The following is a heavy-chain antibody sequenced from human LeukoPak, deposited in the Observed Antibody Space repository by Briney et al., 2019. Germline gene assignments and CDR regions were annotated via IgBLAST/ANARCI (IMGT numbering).Heavy chain of an antibody. CDR2: INPSGST. V-gene: IGHV4-34*01. Sequence: PSETLSLTCAVYGGSFNDYFWTWIRQPPGQGLEWIGEINPSGSTNHNPSLTSRVAISVDTSKNHFSLKLSSVTAAGRAVYFCARRTRVAGAGILCLDPWGQGTLVSVSS. D-gene: IGHD6-19*01. CDR3: ARRTRVAGAGILCLDP. J-gene: IGHJ5*02. CDR1: GGSFNDYF.